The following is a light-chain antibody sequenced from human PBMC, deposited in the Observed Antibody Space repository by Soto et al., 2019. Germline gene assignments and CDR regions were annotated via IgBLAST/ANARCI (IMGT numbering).Light chain of an antibody. CDR3: QQFSSYPLT. CDR2: GAS. Sequence: EIVLTQSPGTLSLSPGERATLSCRASQSVSSSYLAWYQQKPGQAPRPLIYGASSRATGIPDRFSGSGYGTEFTLTISSLQSEDFAVYYCQQFSSYPLTFGGGTKVDIK. CDR1: QSVSSSY. J-gene: IGKJ4*01. V-gene: IGKV3-20*01.